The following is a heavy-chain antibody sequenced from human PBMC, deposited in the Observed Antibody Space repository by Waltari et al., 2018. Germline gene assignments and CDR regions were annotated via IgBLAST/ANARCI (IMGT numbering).Heavy chain of an antibody. CDR3: ARAFGSGSYAWFDS. D-gene: IGHD3-10*01. V-gene: IGHV4-39*01. CDR1: GDSVTSGSYY. CDR2: MYYRGSS. J-gene: IGHJ5*01. Sequence: QLQLQESGPGLVKPSETLSLTCSVSGDSVTSGSYYWGWLRQPPRKGLEWIGIMYYRGSSYSNPSRKSRVTISVDTSKNQFSLKLSSVAAADTAVYYCARAFGSGSYAWFDSWGQGTLVTVSS.